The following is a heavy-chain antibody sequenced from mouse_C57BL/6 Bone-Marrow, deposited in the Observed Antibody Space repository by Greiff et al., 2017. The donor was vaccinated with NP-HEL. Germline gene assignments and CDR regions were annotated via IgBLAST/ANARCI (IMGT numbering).Heavy chain of an antibody. J-gene: IGHJ4*01. CDR2: ISYSGST. CDR3: ARDNYYAMDY. CDR1: GYSITSGYD. V-gene: IGHV3-1*01. Sequence: EVQRVESGPGMVKPSQSLSLTCTVTGYSITSGYDWHWIRHFPGNKLEWMGYISYSGSTNYNPSLKSRISITHDTSKNHFFLKLNSVTTEDTATYYCARDNYYAMDYWGQGTSVTVSS.